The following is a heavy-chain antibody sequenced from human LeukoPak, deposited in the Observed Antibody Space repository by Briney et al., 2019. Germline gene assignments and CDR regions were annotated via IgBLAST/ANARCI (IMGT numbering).Heavy chain of an antibody. D-gene: IGHD3-22*01. CDR1: GYSLTSYW. V-gene: IGHV5-51*01. CDR3: ARYYYDSSGSESNAFDI. Sequence: GESLKISCKGSGYSLTSYWIGWVRQMPGKGLEWMGIIYPGDSDTKYSPSFQGQVTISADKSIITAYLQWSSLKASDTAMYYCARYYYDSSGSESNAFDIWGQGTMVTVSS. CDR2: IYPGDSDT. J-gene: IGHJ3*02.